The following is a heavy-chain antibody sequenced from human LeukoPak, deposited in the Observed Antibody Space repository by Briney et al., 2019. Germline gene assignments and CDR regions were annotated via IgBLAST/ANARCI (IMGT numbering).Heavy chain of an antibody. CDR3: ARDMGVGATHYYFYGMEV. J-gene: IGHJ6*02. CDR1: GFNFKFYA. CDR2: ISGDGESN. Sequence: GGSLRLSCAASGFNFKFYAMSWVRRAPGEGLEWVSAISGDGESNYHIDSVKGRFTISRDNSKNTLFLQMNSLRVDDTAVYYCARDMGVGATHYYFYGMEVWGQGTTVTVAS. V-gene: IGHV3-23*01. D-gene: IGHD1-26*01.